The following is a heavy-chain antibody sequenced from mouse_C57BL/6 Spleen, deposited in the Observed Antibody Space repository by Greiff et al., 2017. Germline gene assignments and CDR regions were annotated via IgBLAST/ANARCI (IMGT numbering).Heavy chain of an antibody. CDR2: IYPGSGST. Sequence: QVQLQQSGAELVKPGASVKMSCKASGYTFTSYWITWVKQRPGQGLEWIGDIYPGSGSTNYNEKFKSKATLTVDTSSSTAYMQLSSLTSGDSAVYYCARSLITTVVDDYWGQGTTLTVSS. J-gene: IGHJ2*01. V-gene: IGHV1-55*01. CDR1: GYTFTSYW. D-gene: IGHD1-1*01. CDR3: ARSLITTVVDDY.